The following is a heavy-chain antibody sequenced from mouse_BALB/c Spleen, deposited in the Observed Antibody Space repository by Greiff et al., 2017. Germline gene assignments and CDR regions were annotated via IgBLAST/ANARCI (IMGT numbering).Heavy chain of an antibody. CDR1: GFTFSSYA. D-gene: IGHD1-1*01. V-gene: IGHV5-9-3*01. Sequence: EVQLVESGGGLVKPGGSLKLSCAASGFTFSSYAMSWVRQTPEKRLEWVATISSGGSYTYYPDSVKGRFTISRDNAKNTLDLQMSSLRSEDTAMYYCARDGSGYFDVWGAGTTVTVSS. CDR2: ISSGGSYT. J-gene: IGHJ1*01. CDR3: ARDGSGYFDV.